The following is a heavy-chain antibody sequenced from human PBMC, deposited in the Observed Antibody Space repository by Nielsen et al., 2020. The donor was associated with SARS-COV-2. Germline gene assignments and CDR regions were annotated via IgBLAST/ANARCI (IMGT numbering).Heavy chain of an antibody. CDR1: GGTFSSYA. Sequence: SVKVSCKASGGTFSSYAINWVRQAPGQGLEWMGGIIPIFGTANYAQKFQGRVTITADKSTSTAYMELSSLRSEDTAVYYCAAYDSSGGIDYWGQGTLVTVSS. CDR2: IIPIFGTA. J-gene: IGHJ4*02. V-gene: IGHV1-69*06. D-gene: IGHD3-22*01. CDR3: AAYDSSGGIDY.